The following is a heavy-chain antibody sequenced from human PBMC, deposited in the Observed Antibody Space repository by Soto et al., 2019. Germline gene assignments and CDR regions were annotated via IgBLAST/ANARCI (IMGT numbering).Heavy chain of an antibody. J-gene: IGHJ2*01. CDR1: GDSVSSNSAA. Sequence: SQTLSLTCAISGDSVSSNSAAWNWIRQSPSRGLEWLGRTYYRSKWYNDYAVSVKSRITINPDTSKNQFSLQLNSVTPEDTAVYYCARVMGLTGDQLDWYFDLWGRGTLVTVSS. V-gene: IGHV6-1*01. CDR2: TYYRSKWYN. D-gene: IGHD7-27*01. CDR3: ARVMGLTGDQLDWYFDL.